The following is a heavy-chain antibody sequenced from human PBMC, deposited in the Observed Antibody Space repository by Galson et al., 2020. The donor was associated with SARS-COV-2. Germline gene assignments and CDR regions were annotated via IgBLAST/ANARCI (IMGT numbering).Heavy chain of an antibody. D-gene: IGHD3-10*01. V-gene: IGHV4-61*02. J-gene: IGHJ6*02. CDR1: GGSISSGSYY. CDR3: AKGSRTMVRGVTKSYYYYYGMDV. CDR2: IYTSGST. Sequence: SQTLSLTCTVSGGSISSGSYYWSWIRQPAGKGLEWIGRIYTSGSTNYNPSLKSRVTISVDTSKNQFSLKLSSVTAADTAVYYCAKGSRTMVRGVTKSYYYYYGMDVWGQGTTVTVSS.